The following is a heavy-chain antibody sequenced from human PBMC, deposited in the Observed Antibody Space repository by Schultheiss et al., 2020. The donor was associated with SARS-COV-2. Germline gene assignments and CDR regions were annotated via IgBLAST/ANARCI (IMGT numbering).Heavy chain of an antibody. V-gene: IGHV3-21*06. CDR3: ARGNADEACDWFDP. CDR1: GFTFSSYS. D-gene: IGHD2-21*01. CDR2: ISSSGSSK. Sequence: GGSLRLSCAASGFTFSSYSMNWVRQAPGKGLEWVSSISSSGSSKTYADSVKGRFTISRDNAKNTLHLQMNSLRAEDTAIYYCARGNADEACDWFDPWGQGTLVTVSS. J-gene: IGHJ5*02.